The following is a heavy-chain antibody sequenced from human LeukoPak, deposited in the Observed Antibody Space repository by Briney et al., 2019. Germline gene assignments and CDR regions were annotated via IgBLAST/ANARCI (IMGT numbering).Heavy chain of an antibody. CDR1: GYTFTSYG. CDR3: ARALRITIFGVVIISLDP. J-gene: IGHJ5*02. D-gene: IGHD3-3*01. V-gene: IGHV1-18*01. Sequence: GASVKVSCKASGYTFTSYGISWVRQAPGQGLEWMGWISAYNGNTNYAQKLQGRVTMTTDTSTSTAYMELRSLRSDDTAVYYCARALRITIFGVVIISLDPWGQGTLVTVSS. CDR2: ISAYNGNT.